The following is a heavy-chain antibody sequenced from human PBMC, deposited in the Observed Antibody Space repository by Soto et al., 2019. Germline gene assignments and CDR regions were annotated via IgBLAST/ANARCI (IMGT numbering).Heavy chain of an antibody. CDR1: GGTFSSYA. V-gene: IGHV1-69*13. J-gene: IGHJ5*02. Sequence: SVKVSCKASGGTFSSYAISWVRQAPGQGLEWMGGIIPIFGTANYAQKFQGRVTITADESTSTAYMELSSLRSEDTAVYYCARVHRYYDFWSGCSNWFDPWGQGTLVTVPQ. D-gene: IGHD3-3*01. CDR2: IIPIFGTA. CDR3: ARVHRYYDFWSGCSNWFDP.